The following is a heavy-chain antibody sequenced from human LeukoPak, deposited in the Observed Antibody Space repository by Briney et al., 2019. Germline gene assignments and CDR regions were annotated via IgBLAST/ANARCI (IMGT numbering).Heavy chain of an antibody. D-gene: IGHD3-10*01. J-gene: IGHJ5*02. CDR1: GSSISNYY. Sequence: SETLSLTCTVSGSSISNYYWGWIRQPPGKGLEWIGSIYYSGSTYYNPSLKSRVTISVDTSKNQFSLKLSSVTAADTAVYYCARAFGSGSYYKFWFDPWGQGTLVTVSS. CDR3: ARAFGSGSYYKFWFDP. V-gene: IGHV4-39*07. CDR2: IYYSGST.